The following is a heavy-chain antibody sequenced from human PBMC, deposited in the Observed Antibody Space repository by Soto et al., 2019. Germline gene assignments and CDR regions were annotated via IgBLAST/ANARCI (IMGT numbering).Heavy chain of an antibody. V-gene: IGHV4-31*03. Sequence: SETLSLTCTVSGGSISSGGYYWSWIRQHPGKGLEWIGYIYYSGSTYYNPSLKSRVTISVDTSKNQFSLKLSSVTAADTAVYYCARASSFPLHGFDYWGQGTLVTVSS. CDR3: ARASSFPLHGFDY. D-gene: IGHD3-16*02. CDR1: GGSISSGGYY. CDR2: IYYSGST. J-gene: IGHJ4*02.